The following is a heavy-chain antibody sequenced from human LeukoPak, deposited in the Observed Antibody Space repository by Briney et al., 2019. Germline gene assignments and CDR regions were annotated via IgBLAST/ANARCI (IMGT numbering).Heavy chain of an antibody. CDR2: ISWNSGSI. CDR3: AKGRWLQLLNYFDY. J-gene: IGHJ4*02. Sequence: PGRSLRLSCAASGFTFDDYAMHWVRHAPGEGLEGGSGISWNSGSIGYADSVKGRFTISRDNAKNSLYLQMNSLRAEDTALYYCAKGRWLQLLNYFDYWGQGTLVTVSS. D-gene: IGHD5-24*01. V-gene: IGHV3-9*01. CDR1: GFTFDDYA.